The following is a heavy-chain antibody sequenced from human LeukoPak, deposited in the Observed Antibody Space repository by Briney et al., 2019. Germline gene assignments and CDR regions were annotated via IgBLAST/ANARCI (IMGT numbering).Heavy chain of an antibody. CDR2: ISGSGGST. Sequence: GGSLRLSCAASGFTFSSYAMSWVRQAPGKGLEWVSAISGSGGSTYYADSVKGRFTISRDNSKNTLYLRMNSLRAEDTAVYYCAKNRHYYDSSGPWGQGTLVTVSS. D-gene: IGHD3-22*01. V-gene: IGHV3-23*01. CDR1: GFTFSSYA. J-gene: IGHJ4*02. CDR3: AKNRHYYDSSGP.